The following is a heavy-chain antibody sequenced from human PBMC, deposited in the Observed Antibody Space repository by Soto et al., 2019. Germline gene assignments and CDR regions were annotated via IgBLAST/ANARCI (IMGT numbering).Heavy chain of an antibody. D-gene: IGHD5-12*01. CDR2: IDPSDSQT. J-gene: IGHJ4*02. CDR1: GYTFTNFF. CDR3: ARQIYDSDAGPNWQYYCDS. Sequence: KVSGKASGYTFTNFFIHWVRQKPGKGLEWMGRIDPSDSQTYYSPSFRGHVTISVTKSITTVFLQWSSLRASDTAMYYCARQIYDSDAGPNWQYYCDSCGQGPTVTVSS. V-gene: IGHV5-10-1*01.